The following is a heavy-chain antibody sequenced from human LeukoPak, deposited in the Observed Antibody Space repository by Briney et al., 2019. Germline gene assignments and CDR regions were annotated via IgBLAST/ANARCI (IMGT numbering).Heavy chain of an antibody. CDR2: IHHSETT. CDR3: ARDVGGLAAAGTGVFDC. V-gene: IGHV4-30-2*01. Sequence: SETLSLTCTVSGGSISSGGYYWSWIRQPPGKGLEWIGYIHHSETTYYNPSLKSRVTISVDRSKDQFSLKLTSVTAADTAVYYCARDVGGLAAAGTGVFDCWGQGTLVTVSS. D-gene: IGHD6-13*01. J-gene: IGHJ4*02. CDR1: GGSISSGGYY.